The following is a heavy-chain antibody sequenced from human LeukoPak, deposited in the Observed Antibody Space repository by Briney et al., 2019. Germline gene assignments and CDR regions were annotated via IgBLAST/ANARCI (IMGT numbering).Heavy chain of an antibody. V-gene: IGHV1-2*02. CDR3: ARGSLGYSSSWYSDYYYYMDV. CDR1: GYIFTDYY. J-gene: IGHJ6*03. Sequence: GASVKVSCKASGYIFTDYYMHWVRQAPGQGLEWMGWINPNSGGTNYAQKFQGRVTMTRDTSISTAYMELSRLRSDDTAVYYCARGSLGYSSSWYSDYYYYMDVWGKGTTVTVSS. CDR2: INPNSGGT. D-gene: IGHD6-13*01.